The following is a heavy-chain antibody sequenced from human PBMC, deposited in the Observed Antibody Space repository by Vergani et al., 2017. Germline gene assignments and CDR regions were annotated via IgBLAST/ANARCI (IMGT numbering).Heavy chain of an antibody. CDR3: AKQYFVSGNYLFDY. Sequence: QVQLVESGGGVVQRGGSLRLSCATSGFTLSNYDMQWIRQGPGKGLEFVAFIQFDGSNQYYADSVKGRFTLSRDNSKNMLFLQMNNLRTEDTAIYYCAKQYFVSGNYLFDYWGQGTLVTVSS. V-gene: IGHV3-30*02. CDR2: IQFDGSNQ. CDR1: GFTLSNYD. D-gene: IGHD3-10*01. J-gene: IGHJ4*02.